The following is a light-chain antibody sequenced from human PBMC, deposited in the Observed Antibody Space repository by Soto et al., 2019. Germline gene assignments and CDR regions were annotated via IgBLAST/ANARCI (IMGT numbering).Light chain of an antibody. J-gene: IGKJ1*01. Sequence: ETLMTQSPVTVSVSPGDRGTLSCMRSESVSSIYLACDQQKPGQAPRLLIYGASNRATGIPDRFSGSGSGTDFTLTISRLEPEDFAVYYCQQYGSAGTFGQGTKV. V-gene: IGKV3-20*01. CDR1: ESVSSIY. CDR3: QQYGSAGT. CDR2: GAS.